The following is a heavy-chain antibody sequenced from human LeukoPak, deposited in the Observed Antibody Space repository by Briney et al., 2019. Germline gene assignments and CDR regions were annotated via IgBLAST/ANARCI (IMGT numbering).Heavy chain of an antibody. CDR3: ARGASGSYHYFAY. CDR2: IIPILGIA. D-gene: IGHD1-26*01. CDR1: GGTFSSYA. Sequence: ASVKVSCKASGGTFSSYAISWVRQAPGQGLEWMGRIIPILGIANYAQKFQGRVTITADKSTSTAYMELSSLRSEDTAVYYCARGASGSYHYFAYWGQGTLVTVSS. J-gene: IGHJ4*02. V-gene: IGHV1-69*04.